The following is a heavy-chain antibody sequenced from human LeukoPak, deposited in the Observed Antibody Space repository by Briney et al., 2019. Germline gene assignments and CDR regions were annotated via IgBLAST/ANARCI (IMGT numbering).Heavy chain of an antibody. Sequence: GGSLRLSCAVSGFTVSSNYMSWVRQAPGKGLEWVSVIYSGGSTHYADSVKGRFTISRDNSKNTLYLQMNSLRAEDTAVYYCASGSIDYYYYMDVWGKGTTVTVSS. V-gene: IGHV3-66*02. CDR2: IYSGGST. CDR1: GFTVSSNY. D-gene: IGHD1-1*01. J-gene: IGHJ6*03. CDR3: ASGSIDYYYYMDV.